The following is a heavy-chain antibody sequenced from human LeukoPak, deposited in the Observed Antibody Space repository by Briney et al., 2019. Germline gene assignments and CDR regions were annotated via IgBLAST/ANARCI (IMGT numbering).Heavy chain of an antibody. V-gene: IGHV4-39*01. D-gene: IGHD3-10*01. J-gene: IGHJ4*02. CDR2: IYYSGST. CDR1: GGSISSSSYY. Sequence: PSETLSLTCTVSGGSISSSSYYWGWIRQPPGKGLEWIGSIYYSGSTYYNPSLKSRVTISVDTSKNQFSLKLSSVTAADMAVYYCARRYYYYGSGSYYKPASSFDYWGQGTLVTVSS. CDR3: ARRYYYYGSGSYYKPASSFDY.